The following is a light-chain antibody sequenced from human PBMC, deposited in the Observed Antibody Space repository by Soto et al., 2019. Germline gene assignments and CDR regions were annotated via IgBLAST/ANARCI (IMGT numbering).Light chain of an antibody. J-gene: IGKJ3*01. CDR3: QQLNSYPPFT. CDR1: QGISTY. CDR2: AAS. Sequence: DIQLTQSPSFLSASVGDRVTITCRASQGISTYLAWYQQRPGKAPKLLIYAASTLQSGVPSRFSGSGSGTEFTLPISGLQPEDFATYYCQQLNSYPPFTFGPGTKVDIK. V-gene: IGKV1-9*01.